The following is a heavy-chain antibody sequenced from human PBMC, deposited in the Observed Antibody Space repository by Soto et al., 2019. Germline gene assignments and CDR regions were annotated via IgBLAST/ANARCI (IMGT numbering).Heavy chain of an antibody. D-gene: IGHD3-22*01. V-gene: IGHV5-10-1*01. CDR1: GYSFAGYW. CDR3: ARQIYDSDTGPNFQYYFDS. J-gene: IGHJ4*02. Sequence: GESLKISCKGSGYSFAGYWITWVRQKPGKGLEWMGRIDPSDSQTYYSPSFRGHVTISVTKSITTVFLQWGSLRASDTAMYYCARQIYDSDTGPNFQYYFDSWGQGTPVTVSS. CDR2: IDPSDSQT.